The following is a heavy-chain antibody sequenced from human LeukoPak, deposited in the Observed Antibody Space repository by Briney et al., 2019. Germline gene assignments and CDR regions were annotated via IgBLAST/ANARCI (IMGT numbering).Heavy chain of an antibody. CDR2: IYYSGST. D-gene: IGHD1-1*01. CDR1: GGSISSYY. CDR3: AREGTAGTNLNWFDP. V-gene: IGHV4-59*01. Sequence: SETLSLTCSVSGGSISSYYWSWIRQPPGRGLEWIGYIYYSGSTNFNPSLKSRVTISVDTSKNQFSLKLSSVTAADTAVYYCAREGTAGTNLNWFDPWGQGTLVTVSS. J-gene: IGHJ5*02.